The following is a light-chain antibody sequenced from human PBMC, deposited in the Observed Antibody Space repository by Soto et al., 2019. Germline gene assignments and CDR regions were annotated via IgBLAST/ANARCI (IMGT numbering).Light chain of an antibody. V-gene: IGLV2-8*01. CDR1: SSDVGGYNY. CDR2: EVS. J-gene: IGLJ2*01. CDR3: TSYAGSNNRVV. Sequence: QSGLTQPPSASGSPGQSVTISCTGTSSDVGGYNYVSWYQHHPGKGPKLMIYEVSKRPSGVPDRFSGSKSGDTASLTVSGLQAEDEADYYCTSYAGSNNRVVFGGGTKLTVL.